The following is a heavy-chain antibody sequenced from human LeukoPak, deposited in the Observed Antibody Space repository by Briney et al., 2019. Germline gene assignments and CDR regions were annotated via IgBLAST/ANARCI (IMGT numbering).Heavy chain of an antibody. CDR1: GFSFSSYS. Sequence: GGSLRLSCAASGFSFSSYSMNWVRQAPGKGLEWISHISSSSSTTYYADSVKGRFTISRDNAKNSLYLQMNSLRAEDTAVYYCVRENYYDSSGPSWGQGTLVTVSS. CDR2: ISSSSSTT. D-gene: IGHD3-22*01. V-gene: IGHV3-48*01. J-gene: IGHJ5*02. CDR3: VRENYYDSSGPS.